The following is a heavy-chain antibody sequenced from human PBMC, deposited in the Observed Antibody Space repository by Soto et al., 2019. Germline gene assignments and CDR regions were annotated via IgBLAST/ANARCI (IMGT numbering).Heavy chain of an antibody. D-gene: IGHD2-2*01. CDR2: ISYDGSNK. J-gene: IGHJ6*02. Sequence: VQLVESGGGVVQPGRSLRLSCAAYGFTFSSYAMHWVRQAPGKGLEWVAVISYDGSNKYYADSVKGRFTISRDNSKNTLYLQMNSLRAEDTAVYYCARELRYCSSTSCYRGLGMDVWGQGTTVTVSS. CDR1: GFTFSSYA. V-gene: IGHV3-30-3*01. CDR3: ARELRYCSSTSCYRGLGMDV.